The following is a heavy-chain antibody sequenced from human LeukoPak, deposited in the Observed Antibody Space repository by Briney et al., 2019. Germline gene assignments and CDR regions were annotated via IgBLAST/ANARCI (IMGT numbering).Heavy chain of an antibody. D-gene: IGHD2-2*01. CDR1: GFTFSSYS. Sequence: GGSLRLSCAASGFTFSSYSMNWVRQAPGKGLEWVSYISSSSSTIYYADSVKGRFTISRDNSKNTLYLQMNSLRAEDTAVYYCAKDNCSSTSCYLYFDYWGQGTLVTVSS. CDR3: AKDNCSSTSCYLYFDY. V-gene: IGHV3-48*01. CDR2: ISSSSSTI. J-gene: IGHJ4*02.